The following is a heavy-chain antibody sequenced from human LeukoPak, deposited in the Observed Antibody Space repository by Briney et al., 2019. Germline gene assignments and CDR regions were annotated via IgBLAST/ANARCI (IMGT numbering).Heavy chain of an antibody. V-gene: IGHV4-38-2*01. CDR2: IHHSGST. CDR3: VRVGSGYDLFDY. CDR1: GYSISSGYY. J-gene: IGHJ4*02. Sequence: SETLSLTCAVSGYSISSGYYWGWIRQRPGKGLEWIGSIHHSGSTYYNPSLKSRVTISVDTSKNQFSLKLSSVTAADTAVYYCVRVGSGYDLFDYWGQGTLVTVSS. D-gene: IGHD5-12*01.